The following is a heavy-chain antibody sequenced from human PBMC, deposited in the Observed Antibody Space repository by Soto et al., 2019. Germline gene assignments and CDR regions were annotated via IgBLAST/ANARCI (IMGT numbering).Heavy chain of an antibody. CDR3: ARDASTVTTREYYYYYMDV. V-gene: IGHV3-21*01. Sequence: EVQLVESGGGLVKPGGSLRLSCAASGFTFSSYSMNWVRQAPGKGLEWVSSISSSSSYIYYADSVKGRFTISRDNAKNSLYLQINSLRAEDTAVYYCARDASTVTTREYYYYYMDVWGKGTTVTVSS. J-gene: IGHJ6*03. CDR2: ISSSSSYI. CDR1: GFTFSSYS. D-gene: IGHD4-4*01.